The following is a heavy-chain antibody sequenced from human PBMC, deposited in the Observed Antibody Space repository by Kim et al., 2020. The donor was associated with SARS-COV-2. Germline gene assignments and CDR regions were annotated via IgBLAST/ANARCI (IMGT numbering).Heavy chain of an antibody. CDR3: AKPPSYTVVGWFDP. CDR1: GFTFSSYG. Sequence: GGSLRLSCAASGFTFSSYGMHWVRQAPGKGLEWVAVISYDGSNKYYADSVKGRFTISRDNSKNTLYLQMNSLRAEDTAVYYCAKPPSYTVVGWFDPWGQGTLVTVSS. J-gene: IGHJ5*02. V-gene: IGHV3-30*18. D-gene: IGHD2-21*01. CDR2: ISYDGSNK.